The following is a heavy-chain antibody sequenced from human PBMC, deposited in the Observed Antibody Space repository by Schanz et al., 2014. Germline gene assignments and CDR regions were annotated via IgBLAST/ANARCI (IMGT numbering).Heavy chain of an antibody. V-gene: IGHV4-59*01. D-gene: IGHD2-2*01. CDR2: VFYSGTT. J-gene: IGHJ6*02. Sequence: QVQLQESGPGLVKPSETLSLTCTVSGGSINSYYWNWIRQSPGRGLEWIGFVFYSGTTNYNPSLRGRVTMSIDTSKNSFSLNLTSLTPADTAVYYCVGKSLTSWKNSYYALDVWGQGTTVTVS. CDR1: GGSINSYY. CDR3: VGKSLTSWKNSYYALDV.